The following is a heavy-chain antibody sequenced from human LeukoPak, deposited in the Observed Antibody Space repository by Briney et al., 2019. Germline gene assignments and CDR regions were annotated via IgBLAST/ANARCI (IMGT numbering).Heavy chain of an antibody. V-gene: IGHV3-30*02. Sequence: GGSLRLSCAASGFTFNNSGMHWVRQAPGKGLEWVAFIRYDGSNKYYADSVKGRFTISRDNSKNTLYLQMNSLRAEDTAVYYCAKGLYSSSSGAFDIWGQGTMVTVSS. CDR3: AKGLYSSSSGAFDI. CDR2: IRYDGSNK. J-gene: IGHJ3*02. D-gene: IGHD6-13*01. CDR1: GFTFNNSG.